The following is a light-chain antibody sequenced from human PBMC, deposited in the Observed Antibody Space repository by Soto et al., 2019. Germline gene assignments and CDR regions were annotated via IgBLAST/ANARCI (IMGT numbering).Light chain of an antibody. V-gene: IGKV1-39*01. CDR3: QQSYSTPWT. Sequence: IQMTRSPSSLSASIGDGVRSTGLASQSISSYLNWYQQKPGKAPKLLIYAASSLQSGVPSRFSGSGSGTDFTLTISSLQPEDFATYYCQQSYSTPWTFGQGTKVDIK. J-gene: IGKJ1*01. CDR2: AAS. CDR1: QSISSY.